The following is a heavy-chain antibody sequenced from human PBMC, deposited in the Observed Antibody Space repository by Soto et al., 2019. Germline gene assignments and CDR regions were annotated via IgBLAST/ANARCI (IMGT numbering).Heavy chain of an antibody. Sequence: EVQLVESGGGLVQPGGSLRLSCAASGFTFNNSWMSWVRQAPGKGLEWVADINPVESEKYYVDSVKGRFTVSRDNAKNSLYLQMNSLRVEDTALYYCARDPAWGSLDYWGLGTLVTVSS. J-gene: IGHJ4*02. V-gene: IGHV3-7*01. D-gene: IGHD7-27*01. CDR3: ARDPAWGSLDY. CDR2: INPVESEK. CDR1: GFTFNNSW.